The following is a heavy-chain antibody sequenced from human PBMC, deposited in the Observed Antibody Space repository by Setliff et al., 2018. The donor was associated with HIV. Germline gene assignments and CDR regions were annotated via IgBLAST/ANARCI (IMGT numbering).Heavy chain of an antibody. Sequence: GESLKISCKGSVYSFTNNRIAWVRQMPGKGLEWMGVIYPSDSDTRYSPSFQGQVTLSVDKSINTAYLQWSSLRPSDSAIYYCARRAGTLDNDYFDLWGQGTKVTVSS. CDR1: VYSFTNNR. V-gene: IGHV5-51*01. D-gene: IGHD3-16*01. CDR3: ARRAGTLDNDYFDL. J-gene: IGHJ3*01. CDR2: IYPSDSDT.